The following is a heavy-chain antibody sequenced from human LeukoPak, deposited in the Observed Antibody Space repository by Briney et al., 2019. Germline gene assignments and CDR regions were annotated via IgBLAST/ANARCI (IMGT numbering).Heavy chain of an antibody. Sequence: GGSLRLSCAASGFTFSSYSKNWVRQAPGKGLEWVSSISSSSSYIYYADSVKGRFTISRDNAKNSLYLQMNSLRVEDTAVYYCARDMSSGWYSNFDYWGQGTLVTVSS. J-gene: IGHJ4*02. CDR3: ARDMSSGWYSNFDY. CDR1: GFTFSSYS. V-gene: IGHV3-21*01. CDR2: ISSSSSYI. D-gene: IGHD6-19*01.